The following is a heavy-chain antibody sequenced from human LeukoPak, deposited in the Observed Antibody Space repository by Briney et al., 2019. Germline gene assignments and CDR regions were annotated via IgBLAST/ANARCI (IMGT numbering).Heavy chain of an antibody. CDR1: GFTFSSYG. CDR2: IWYDGSNK. V-gene: IGHV3-33*06. Sequence: HPGRSLRLSCAASGFTFSSYGMHWVRQAQGKGLEWVAVIWYDGSNKYYADSVKGRFTISRDNSKNTLYLQMNSLRAEDTAVYYCAKDHPVPYYMDVWGKGTTVTVSS. J-gene: IGHJ6*03. D-gene: IGHD6-6*01. CDR3: AKDHPVPYYMDV.